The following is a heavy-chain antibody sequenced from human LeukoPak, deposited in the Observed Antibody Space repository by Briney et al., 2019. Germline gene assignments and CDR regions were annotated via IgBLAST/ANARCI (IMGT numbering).Heavy chain of an antibody. CDR2: IKQDGTEE. D-gene: IGHD2-2*01. CDR1: GFTFSSSW. J-gene: IGHJ4*02. CDR3: ARDPCHGALDY. V-gene: IGHV3-7*03. Sequence: GGSLRLSCVASGFTFSSSWMSWVRRAPGKGLEWVANIKQDGTEEYYVDSVGGRFSISKDNAKNSLYLQMNSLRAEDTAVYYCARDPCHGALDYWGQGALVTVSS.